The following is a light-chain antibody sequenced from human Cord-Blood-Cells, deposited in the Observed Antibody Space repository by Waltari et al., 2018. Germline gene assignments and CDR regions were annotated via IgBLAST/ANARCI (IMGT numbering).Light chain of an antibody. CDR3: SSSAGSNNYV. J-gene: IGLJ1*01. Sequence: SALTQPPAAAGPPQPSGPISSTGPPTDAARCNSAPWYQKHPGKAPKLMIYEVSTRPSGVPDRFSGSKSGNTASLTVSALQAEYEADYYCSSSAGSNNYVVGTGTKVTVL. CDR2: EVS. V-gene: IGLV2-8*01. CDR1: PTDAARCNS.